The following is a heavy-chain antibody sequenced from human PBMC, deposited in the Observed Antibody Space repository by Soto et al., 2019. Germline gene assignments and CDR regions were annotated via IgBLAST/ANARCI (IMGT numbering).Heavy chain of an antibody. CDR2: ISSSSSYI. CDR3: ARGGGCSSTSCYLSYYYYGMDV. D-gene: IGHD2-2*01. CDR1: GFTFSSDS. J-gene: IGHJ6*02. Sequence: GGSLRLSCAASGFTFSSDSMNWVRQAPGKGLEWVSSISSSSSYIYYADSVKGRFTISRDNAKNSLYLQMNSLRAEDTAVYYCARGGGCSSTSCYLSYYYYGMDVWGQGTTVTV. V-gene: IGHV3-21*01.